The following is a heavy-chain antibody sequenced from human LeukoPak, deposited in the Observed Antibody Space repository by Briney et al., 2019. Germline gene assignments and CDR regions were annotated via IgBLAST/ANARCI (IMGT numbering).Heavy chain of an antibody. J-gene: IGHJ4*02. CDR2: IYYSGST. CDR1: GGSISSSSYY. D-gene: IGHD3-22*01. Sequence: SETLSLTCTVSGGSISSSSYYWGWIRQPPGKGLEWLGSIYYSGSTYYNPSLKSRVTISVDTSKNQFSLKLSSVTAADTAVYYCARVLFYYDSSGYYDYWGQGTLVTVSS. CDR3: ARVLFYYDSSGYYDY. V-gene: IGHV4-39*07.